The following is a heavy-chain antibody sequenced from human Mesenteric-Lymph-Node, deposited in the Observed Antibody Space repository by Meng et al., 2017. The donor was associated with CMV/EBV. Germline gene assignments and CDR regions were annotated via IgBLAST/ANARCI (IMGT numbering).Heavy chain of an antibody. Sequence: SETLSLTCTVSGGSVSSGSYYWAWIRQPPGKGLEWIGNIFPGGKTYYSPSLTSRVTMSLDTSKSQFSLKMRSLTAADTAVYYCARGYCDSSSCPFDPWGQGTLVTVSS. CDR1: GGSVSSGSYY. D-gene: IGHD2-2*03. CDR3: ARGYCDSSSCPFDP. CDR2: IFPGGKT. J-gene: IGHJ5*02. V-gene: IGHV4-39*07.